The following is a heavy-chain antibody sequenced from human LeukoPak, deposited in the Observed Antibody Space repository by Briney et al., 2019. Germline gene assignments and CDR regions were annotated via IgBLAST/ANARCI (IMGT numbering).Heavy chain of an antibody. CDR3: ERQIASAGTAGFDF. CDR2: IYSTGST. CDR1: GGSISSYY. Sequence: SETLSLTCTVSGGSISSYYWSWTRQPAGKGLEWIGRIYSTGSTNYNPSLKSRVTMSVDTSKNQFSLRLRSVTAADTAVYYCERQIASAGTAGFDFWGQGALVTVSS. D-gene: IGHD6-13*01. V-gene: IGHV4-4*07. J-gene: IGHJ4*02.